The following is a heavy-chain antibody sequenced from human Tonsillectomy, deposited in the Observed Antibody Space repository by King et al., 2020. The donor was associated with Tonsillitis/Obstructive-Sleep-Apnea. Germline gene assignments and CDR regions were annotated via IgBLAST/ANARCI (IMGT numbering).Heavy chain of an antibody. J-gene: IGHJ4*02. CDR2: INHSGST. Sequence: VQLQQWGAGLLKPSETLSLTCAVYGGSFSGYYWSWIRHPPGKGLEWIGEINHSGSTNYNPSLKSRVTISVDTSKNQFSLKLSSVTAADTAVYYCARVSGHCSSTSCYTVDYWGQGTLVTVSS. CDR3: ARVSGHCSSTSCYTVDY. CDR1: GGSFSGYY. V-gene: IGHV4-34*01. D-gene: IGHD2-2*02.